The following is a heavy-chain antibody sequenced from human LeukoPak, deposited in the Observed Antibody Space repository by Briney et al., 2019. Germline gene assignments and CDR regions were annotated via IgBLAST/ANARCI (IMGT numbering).Heavy chain of an antibody. Sequence: SETLSLTCAVYGGSFSGYYWSWIRQPPGKGLEWIGEINHSGSTNYNPSLKSRVTISVDTSKNQFSLKLSSVTAADTAVCYCARGGEYSSSWFDYWGQGTLVTVSS. CDR1: GGSFSGYY. D-gene: IGHD6-13*01. J-gene: IGHJ4*02. CDR2: INHSGST. V-gene: IGHV4-34*01. CDR3: ARGGEYSSSWFDY.